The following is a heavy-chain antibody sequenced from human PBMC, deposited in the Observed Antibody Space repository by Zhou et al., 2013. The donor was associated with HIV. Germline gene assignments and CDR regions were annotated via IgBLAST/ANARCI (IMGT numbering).Heavy chain of an antibody. CDR3: FRGPF. V-gene: IGHV1-18*01. J-gene: IGHJ4*02. CDR2: ISGHNGKT. CDR1: GYTFNNYD. D-gene: IGHD5-12*01. Sequence: QVQLVQSGAEVKRPGASVKVSCKASGYTFNNYDIGWVRQAPGQGLEWMGWISGHNGKTKYAQKFRGRVTLTRDTSISTAYMDLNRLTSGDTAVYYCFRGPFWGQGTLVIVSS.